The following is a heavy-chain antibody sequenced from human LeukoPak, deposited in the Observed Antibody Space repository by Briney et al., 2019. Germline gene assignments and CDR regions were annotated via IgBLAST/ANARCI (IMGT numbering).Heavy chain of an antibody. D-gene: IGHD3-16*02. V-gene: IGHV1-46*01. CDR1: GYTFTSYY. J-gene: IGHJ4*02. CDR2: INPSGGST. Sequence: GASVKVSCKASGYTFTSYYMHWVRLAPGQGFEWMGTINPSGGSTRYAQKFQGRVTMTRDMSTSTVHMELSSLRSEDTAVYYCARDALRLGELSLSFDYWGQGTLVTVSS. CDR3: ARDALRLGELSLSFDY.